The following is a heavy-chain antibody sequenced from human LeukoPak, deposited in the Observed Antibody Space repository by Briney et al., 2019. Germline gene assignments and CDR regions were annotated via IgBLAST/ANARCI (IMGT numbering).Heavy chain of an antibody. J-gene: IGHJ5*02. D-gene: IGHD6-13*01. Sequence: GGSLRLSCAASGFTFSSYSMNWVRQAPGKGLEWVSSISSSSSYIYYADSVKGRFTISRDNAKNSLYLQMNSLRAEDTAVYYCARSLVAACFNWFDPWGQGTLVTVSS. CDR1: GFTFSSYS. CDR2: ISSSSSYI. CDR3: ARSLVAACFNWFDP. V-gene: IGHV3-21*01.